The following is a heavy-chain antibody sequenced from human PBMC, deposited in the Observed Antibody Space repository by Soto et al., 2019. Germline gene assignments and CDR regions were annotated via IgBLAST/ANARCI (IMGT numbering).Heavy chain of an antibody. CDR2: IYHSGST. D-gene: IGHD3-22*01. Sequence: SETLSLTCAVSGGSISSGGYSWSWIRQPPGKGLEWIGYIYHSGSTYYNPSLKSRVTISVDRSKNQFSLKLSSVTAADTAVYYCARGGKNYYDSSGYSFDYWGQGTLVTVSS. J-gene: IGHJ4*02. CDR1: GGSISSGGYS. V-gene: IGHV4-30-2*01. CDR3: ARGGKNYYDSSGYSFDY.